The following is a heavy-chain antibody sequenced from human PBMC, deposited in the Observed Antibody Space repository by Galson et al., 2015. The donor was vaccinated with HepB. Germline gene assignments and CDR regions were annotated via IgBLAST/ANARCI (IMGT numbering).Heavy chain of an antibody. D-gene: IGHD2-2*01. CDR3: ARDTVVPAVPIYYYGMDV. Sequence: SVKVSCKASGYTFTGYYMHWVRQAPGQGLEWMGWINPNSGGTNYAQKFQGRVTMARDTSISTAYMELSRLRSDDTAVYYCARDTVVPAVPIYYYGMDVWGQGTTVTVSS. CDR1: GYTFTGYY. CDR2: INPNSGGT. J-gene: IGHJ6*02. V-gene: IGHV1-2*02.